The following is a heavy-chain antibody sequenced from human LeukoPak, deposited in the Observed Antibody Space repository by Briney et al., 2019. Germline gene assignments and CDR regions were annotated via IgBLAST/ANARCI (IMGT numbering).Heavy chain of an antibody. V-gene: IGHV3-21*01. D-gene: IGHD6-13*01. CDR3: AKGASSSWYLDY. Sequence: PGGSLRLSCAASGFTFSSYSMNWVRQAPGKGLEWVSSISSSSSYIYYADSVKGRFTISRDNSKNTLYLQMNSLRAEDTAVYYCAKGASSSWYLDYWGQGTLVTVSS. J-gene: IGHJ4*02. CDR1: GFTFSSYS. CDR2: ISSSSSYI.